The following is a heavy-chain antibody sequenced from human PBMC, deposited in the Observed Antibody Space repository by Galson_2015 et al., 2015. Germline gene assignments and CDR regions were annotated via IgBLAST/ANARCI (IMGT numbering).Heavy chain of an antibody. Sequence: QSGAEVKQPGESLKISCTGSGYSFTSYWIGWVRQMPGKGLEWMGFIYPADSDTRYSPSFQGQVTISADKSISTAYLQWSSLKASDIAIYYCARHQTGDYYYYMDVWGRGATVTVSS. J-gene: IGHJ6*03. V-gene: IGHV5-51*01. CDR3: ARHQTGDYYYYMDV. CDR2: IYPADSDT. D-gene: IGHD1-14*01. CDR1: GYSFTSYW.